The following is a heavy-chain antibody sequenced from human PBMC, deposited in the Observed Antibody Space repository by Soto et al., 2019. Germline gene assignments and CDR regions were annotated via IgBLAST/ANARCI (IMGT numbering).Heavy chain of an antibody. CDR1: GGSISSGGYY. CDR2: IFYSGST. J-gene: IGHJ4*02. V-gene: IGHV4-31*03. Sequence: SETLSLTCTVSGGSISSGGYYWIWIRQHQGKGLEWIGYIFYSGSTYYNPSLKSRVTISVDTSKNQFSLKLSSVTAADTSVYFCARAPGDYFDYCGQGTLVTDSS. CDR3: ARAPGDYFDY.